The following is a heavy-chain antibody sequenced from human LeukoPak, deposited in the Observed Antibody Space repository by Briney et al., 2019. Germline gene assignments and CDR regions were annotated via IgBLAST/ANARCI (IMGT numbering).Heavy chain of an antibody. CDR2: IYPGDSDT. D-gene: IGHD2-2*01. V-gene: IGHV5-51*01. CDR3: ARCYCSSTSCRRYYYYYYMDV. Sequence: GESLKISCKGSGYSFTSYWIGWVRQMPGKGLEWMGIIYPGDSDTRYSPSFQGQVTISADKSISTAYLQWSSLKASGTAMYYCARCYCSSTSCRRYYYYYYMDVWGKGTTVTVSS. CDR1: GYSFTSYW. J-gene: IGHJ6*03.